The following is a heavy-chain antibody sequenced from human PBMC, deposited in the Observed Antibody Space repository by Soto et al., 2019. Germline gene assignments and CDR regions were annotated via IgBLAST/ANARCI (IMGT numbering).Heavy chain of an antibody. J-gene: IGHJ5*02. CDR1: GDSVSSNSAA. V-gene: IGHV6-1*01. CDR3: ARTGNIVVVVAATRGNFDWFDP. Sequence: PSQTLSLTCAISGDSVSSNSAAWNWIRQSPSRGLEWLGRTYYRSKWYNDYAVSVKSRITINPDTSKNQFSLQLNSVTPEDTAVYYCARTGNIVVVVAATRGNFDWFDPWGQGTPVTVSS. CDR2: TYYRSKWYN. D-gene: IGHD2-15*01.